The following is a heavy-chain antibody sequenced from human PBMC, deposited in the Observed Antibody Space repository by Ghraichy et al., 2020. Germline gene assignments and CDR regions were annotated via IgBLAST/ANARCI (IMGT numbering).Heavy chain of an antibody. CDR3: ARAGHYDFWSGYYTPYYYSSGMDV. D-gene: IGHD3-3*01. Sequence: SETLSLTCAVYGGSFSGYYWSWIRQPPGKGLEWIGEINHSGSTNYNPSLKSRVTISVDTSKNQFSLKLSSVTAADTAVYYCARAGHYDFWSGYYTPYYYSSGMDVWGQGTTVTVSS. V-gene: IGHV4-34*01. CDR1: GGSFSGYY. J-gene: IGHJ6*02. CDR2: INHSGST.